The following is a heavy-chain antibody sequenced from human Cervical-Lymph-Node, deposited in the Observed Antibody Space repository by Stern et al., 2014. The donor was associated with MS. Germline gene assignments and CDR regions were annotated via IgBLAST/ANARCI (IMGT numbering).Heavy chain of an antibody. J-gene: IGHJ4*02. CDR3: AREATRIIVGIDY. CDR1: GYDFTGFF. V-gene: IGHV1-2*06. D-gene: IGHD2/OR15-2a*01. Sequence: QDQLVQSGAKMERPGASVRVSCKASGYDFTGFFIHWVRQVPGQGLEWMGRLNPNSDDPTYAQNFQDRVTLTSDTSIGTAYLELSRLTSADTAVYYCAREATRIIVGIDYWGQGTPVTVSS. CDR2: LNPNSDDP.